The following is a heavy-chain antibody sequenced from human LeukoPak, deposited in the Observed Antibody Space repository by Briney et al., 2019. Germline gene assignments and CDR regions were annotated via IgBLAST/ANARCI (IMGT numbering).Heavy chain of an antibody. CDR1: GFTFTSYW. CDR3: AKDYYDSSGPADY. J-gene: IGHJ4*02. V-gene: IGHV3-30*18. D-gene: IGHD3-22*01. CDR2: ISYDGSNK. Sequence: GGSLRLSCAASGFTFTSYWMNWVRQAPGKGLEWVAVISYDGSNKYYSDSVKGRFTISRDNSKNTLYLQMNSLRAEDTAVYYCAKDYYDSSGPADYWGQGTLVTVSS.